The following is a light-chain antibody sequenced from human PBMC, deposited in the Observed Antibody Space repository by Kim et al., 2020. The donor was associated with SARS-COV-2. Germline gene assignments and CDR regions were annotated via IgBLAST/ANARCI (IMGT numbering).Light chain of an antibody. Sequence: DIQMTQSPSSLSASVGDRVTITCRASQSVSGWLNWYQQKPGKAPHLLIYRTSTLQTGVPPRFSASASGTDFTRTINTLQPEDFATYYCQQSYNFPRTFGQGTKVYI. V-gene: IGKV1-39*01. CDR1: QSVSGW. CDR2: RTS. CDR3: QQSYNFPRT. J-gene: IGKJ1*01.